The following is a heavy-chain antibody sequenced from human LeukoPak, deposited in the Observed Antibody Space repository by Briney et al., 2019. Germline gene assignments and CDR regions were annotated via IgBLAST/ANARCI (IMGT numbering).Heavy chain of an antibody. V-gene: IGHV3-21*01. Sequence: GGSLRLSCAASGFTFSSYSMNWVCQAPGKGLEWVSSISSSSSYIYYADSVKGRFTISRDNAKNSLYLQMNSLRAEDTAVYYCARVGARGHYDSSGYYLNWGQGTLVTVSS. CDR3: ARVGARGHYDSSGYYLN. J-gene: IGHJ4*02. CDR1: GFTFSSYS. CDR2: ISSSSSYI. D-gene: IGHD3-22*01.